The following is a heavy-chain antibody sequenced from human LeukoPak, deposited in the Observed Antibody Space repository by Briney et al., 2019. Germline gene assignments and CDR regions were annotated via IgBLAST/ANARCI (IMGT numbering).Heavy chain of an antibody. CDR2: ISTSSGTI. D-gene: IGHD3-10*01. CDR1: GFTFSSYS. V-gene: IGHV3-48*02. CDR3: ARVLRGAFEI. J-gene: IGHJ3*02. Sequence: GGSLRLSCAASGFTFSSYSMNWVRQAPGKGLEWVSHISTSSGTIYYADSVKGRFTISRDNAKNSLYLQMNSLRDEDTAVYYCARVLRGAFEIWGQGTMVTVSS.